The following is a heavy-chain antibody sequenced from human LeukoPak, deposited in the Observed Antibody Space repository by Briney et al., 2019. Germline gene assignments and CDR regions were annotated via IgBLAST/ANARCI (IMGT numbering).Heavy chain of an antibody. CDR1: GFTLSSYA. CDR2: ISGSGGST. V-gene: IGHV3-23*01. CDR3: AKDSIPYYYDSSGYAPYDY. J-gene: IGHJ4*02. D-gene: IGHD3-22*01. Sequence: GGSLRLSCAASGFTLSSYAMSWVRQAPGKGLEWVSAISGSGGSTYYADSVKGRFTISRDNSKNTLYLRMNSLRAEDTAVYYCAKDSIPYYYDSSGYAPYDYWGQGTLVTVSS.